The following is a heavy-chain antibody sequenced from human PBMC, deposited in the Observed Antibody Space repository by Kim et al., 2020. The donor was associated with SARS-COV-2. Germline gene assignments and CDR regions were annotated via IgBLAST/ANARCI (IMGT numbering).Heavy chain of an antibody. CDR3: ARDPLYYDILPGYYYGMDV. D-gene: IGHD3-9*01. Sequence: GRFTISRDNAKNSLYLQMNSLRAEDTAVYYCARDPLYYDILPGYYYGMDVWGQGTTVTVSS. J-gene: IGHJ6*02. V-gene: IGHV3-11*06.